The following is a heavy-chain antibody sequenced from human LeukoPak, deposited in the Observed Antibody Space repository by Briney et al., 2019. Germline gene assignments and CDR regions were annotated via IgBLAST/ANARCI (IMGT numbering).Heavy chain of an antibody. CDR1: GGSISSYY. CDR3: ARVPCSSTSCYRGLAFDI. D-gene: IGHD2-2*01. V-gene: IGHV4-59*01. CDR2: IYYSGST. Sequence: SETLSLTCTVSGGSISSYYWSWIRQPPGKGLEWIGYIYYSGSTNYNPSLKSRVTISVDTSKNQFSLKLSSVTAADTAVYYCARVPCSSTSCYRGLAFDIWGQGTMVTVSS. J-gene: IGHJ3*02.